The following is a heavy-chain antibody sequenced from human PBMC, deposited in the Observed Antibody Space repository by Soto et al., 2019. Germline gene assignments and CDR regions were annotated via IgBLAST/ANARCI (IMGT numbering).Heavy chain of an antibody. CDR1: GYTFTGYY. CDR2: INPNSGGT. V-gene: IGHV1-2*04. J-gene: IGHJ6*02. D-gene: IGHD3-3*01. CDR3: ARGALFGVVILREYGMDV. Sequence: DSVKVSCKASGYTFTGYYMHWVRQAPGQGLEWMGWINPNSGGTNYAQKFQGWVTMTRDTSISTAYMELSRLRSDDTAVYYCARGALFGVVILREYGMDVWGQGTTVTVSS.